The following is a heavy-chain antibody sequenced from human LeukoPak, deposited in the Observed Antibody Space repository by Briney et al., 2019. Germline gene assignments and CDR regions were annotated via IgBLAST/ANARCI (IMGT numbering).Heavy chain of an antibody. J-gene: IGHJ5*02. D-gene: IGHD3-9*01. CDR1: GGSISSGGYY. CDR2: IYYSGST. CDR3: ARLPTGYPNWFDP. V-gene: IGHV4-31*03. Sequence: PSETLSLTCTVSGGSISSGGYYWSWIRQHPGKGLEWIGYIYYSGSTYYNPSLKSRVTISVDTSKNQFSLKLSSVTAADTAVYYCARLPTGYPNWFDPWGQGSLVTVSS.